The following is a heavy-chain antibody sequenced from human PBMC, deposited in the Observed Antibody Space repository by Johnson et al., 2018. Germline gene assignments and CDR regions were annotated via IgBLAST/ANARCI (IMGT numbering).Heavy chain of an antibody. CDR3: TRDTYYDSGHRAFDI. Sequence: VQLQESGGGLVQPGGSLRLSCAASGFTFSSYWMHWVRQAPGKGLVWVSRINSDGSSTSYADSVKGRFTISRDNAKNSLYLQMNSLRAEDTAVYYCTRDTYYDSGHRAFDIWGQGAMVTVAS. CDR2: INSDGSST. D-gene: IGHD3-22*01. J-gene: IGHJ3*02. CDR1: GFTFSSYW. V-gene: IGHV3-74*01.